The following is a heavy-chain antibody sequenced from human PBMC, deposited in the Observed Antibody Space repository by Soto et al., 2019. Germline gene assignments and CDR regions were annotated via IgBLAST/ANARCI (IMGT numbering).Heavy chain of an antibody. CDR1: GGSISSSSYY. Sequence: QLQLQASGPGLVKPSETLSLTCTVSGGSISSSSYYWGWIRQPPGKGLEWIGSIYYSGSTYYNPSLKSRVTISVDTSKNQCSLKLSSVTAADTAVYYCARHTPAISISDHWGQGTLVTVSS. CDR2: IYYSGST. J-gene: IGHJ4*02. V-gene: IGHV4-39*01. D-gene: IGHD2-15*01. CDR3: ARHTPAISISDH.